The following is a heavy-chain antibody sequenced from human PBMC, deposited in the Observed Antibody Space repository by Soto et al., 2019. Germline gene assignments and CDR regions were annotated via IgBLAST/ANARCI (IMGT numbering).Heavy chain of an antibody. J-gene: IGHJ4*02. D-gene: IGHD3-22*01. CDR3: AKDRLPRYYYDSSGYYLGY. CDR1: GFTFSSYA. V-gene: IGHV3-23*01. CDR2: ISGSGGST. Sequence: PVGSLRLSCAASGFTFSSYAMSWVRQAPGKGLEWVSAISGSGGSTYYADSVKGRFTISRDNSKNTLYLQMNSLRAEDTAVYYCAKDRLPRYYYDSSGYYLGYWGQGTLVTVSS.